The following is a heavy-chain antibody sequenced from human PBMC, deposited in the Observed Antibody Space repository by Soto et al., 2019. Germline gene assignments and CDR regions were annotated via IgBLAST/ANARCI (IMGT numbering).Heavy chain of an antibody. CDR3: AKGGGSSSWLWFDP. D-gene: IGHD6-13*01. J-gene: IGHJ5*02. CDR1: GASFGSYS. V-gene: IGHV1-69*06. CDR2: IIPIFSSP. Sequence: SVKVSCKASGASFGSYSVSWVRQAPGQGLEWMGGIIPIFSSPTYAQSFKGRVTITADKSTRTAYMELASLKSEDTAVYYCAKGGGSSSWLWFDPWGQGTLVTVSS.